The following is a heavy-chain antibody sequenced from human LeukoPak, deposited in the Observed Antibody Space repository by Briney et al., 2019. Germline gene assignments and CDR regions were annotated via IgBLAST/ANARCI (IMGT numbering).Heavy chain of an antibody. Sequence: GGSLRLSCAASGFTLSSHAMSWVRQAPGKGLEWVSLSGNAGSTYYADSVKGRFTISRDITKNTLYLQMNSLRAEDTAVYYCAKDGLQFSEWLPPLGYWGQGTLVTVSS. CDR1: GFTLSSHA. CDR3: AKDGLQFSEWLPPLGY. CDR2: SGNAGST. J-gene: IGHJ4*02. D-gene: IGHD3-3*01. V-gene: IGHV3-23*01.